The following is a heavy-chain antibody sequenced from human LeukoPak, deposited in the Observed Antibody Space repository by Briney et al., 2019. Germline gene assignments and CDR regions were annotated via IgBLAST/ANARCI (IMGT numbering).Heavy chain of an antibody. D-gene: IGHD2-21*02. Sequence: GGSLRLSCAASGFTVSSNYMSWVRQAPGNGLKWVSAISGSGDNTYYADSVKGRFTVSRDNSKNTLYVQMKSLRAEDTAVYYCAKDFVVVPGNVNYFDYWGQGTLVTVSS. CDR2: ISGSGDNT. J-gene: IGHJ4*02. V-gene: IGHV3-23*01. CDR3: AKDFVVVPGNVNYFDY. CDR1: GFTVSSNY.